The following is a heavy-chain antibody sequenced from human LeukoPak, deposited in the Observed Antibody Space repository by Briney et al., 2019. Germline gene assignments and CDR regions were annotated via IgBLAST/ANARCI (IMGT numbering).Heavy chain of an antibody. CDR1: GYTFTSYW. D-gene: IGHD3-10*01. J-gene: IGHJ4*02. CDR2: IYPGDADT. CDR3: ARLKDYYGSERFDY. Sequence: AASVKVSCKGSGYTFTSYWIGWVRQMPGKGLEWMGIIYPGDADTRYSPSFRGQVTISADKSISTAYLQWSTLKASDTAMYYCARLKDYYGSERFDYWGQGTLVTASS. V-gene: IGHV5-51*01.